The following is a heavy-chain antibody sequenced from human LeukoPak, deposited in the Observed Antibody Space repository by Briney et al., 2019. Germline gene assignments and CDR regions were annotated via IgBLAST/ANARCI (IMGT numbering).Heavy chain of an antibody. V-gene: IGHV4-34*01. D-gene: IGHD6-6*01. CDR3: ARYIAAHQNWFDP. CDR1: GGSFSGYY. J-gene: IGHJ5*02. Sequence: SETLSLTRAVYGGSFSGYYWSWIRQPPGKGLEWIGEINHSGSTNYNPSLKSRVTISVDTSKNQFSLKLSSVTAADTAVYYCARYIAAHQNWFDPWGQGTLVTVSS. CDR2: INHSGST.